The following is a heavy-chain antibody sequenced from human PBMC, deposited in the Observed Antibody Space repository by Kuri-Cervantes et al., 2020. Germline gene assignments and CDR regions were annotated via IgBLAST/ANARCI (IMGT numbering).Heavy chain of an antibody. CDR3: AKIPNSATNPNWLDP. D-gene: IGHD2/OR15-2a*01. J-gene: IGHJ5*02. CDR1: GFTFSSYS. V-gene: IGHV3-21*01. Sequence: GGSLRLSCAASGFTFSSYSMNWVRQAPGKGLEWVSSISSSSSYIYYADSVKGRFTISRDNAKNSLYLQMNSLRDEDTAVYYCAKIPNSATNPNWLDPWGQGTLVTVSS. CDR2: ISSSSSYI.